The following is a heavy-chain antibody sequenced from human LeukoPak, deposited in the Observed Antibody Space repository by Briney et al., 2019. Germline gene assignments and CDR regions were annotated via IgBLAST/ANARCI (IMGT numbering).Heavy chain of an antibody. J-gene: IGHJ4*02. CDR2: ISDSGGTT. V-gene: IGHV3-23*01. Sequence: GGSLRLSCVASGFTFSDYPMSWVRQVPGEGLEWVSAISDSGGTTDYADSVKGRFTISRDKSKNTLYLQMNSLRAEDTAVYFCAKGGGSLDWGQGTLVTVSS. D-gene: IGHD1-26*01. CDR1: GFTFSDYP. CDR3: AKGGGSLD.